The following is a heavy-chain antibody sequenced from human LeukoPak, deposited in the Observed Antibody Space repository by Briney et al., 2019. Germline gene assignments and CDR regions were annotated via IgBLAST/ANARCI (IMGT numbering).Heavy chain of an antibody. CDR1: GGSISDYS. Sequence: SETLSLTCIVSGGSISDYSWTWIRQPAGKGLEWIGRIYTTGIINYNPSLESRVTMSVDTSKNQFSLKLTSVTAADTAVYYCTTCLNGAGQPVAIYYYGMDVWGQGTTVTVSS. V-gene: IGHV4-4*07. D-gene: IGHD2-2*01. CDR2: IYTTGII. J-gene: IGHJ6*02. CDR3: TTCLNGAGQPVAIYYYGMDV.